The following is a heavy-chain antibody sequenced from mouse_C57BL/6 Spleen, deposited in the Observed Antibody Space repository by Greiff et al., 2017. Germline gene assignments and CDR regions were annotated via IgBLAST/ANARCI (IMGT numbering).Heavy chain of an antibody. Sequence: QVQLQQPGAELVKPGASVKLSCKASGYTFTSYWMQWVKQRPGQGLEWIGEIDPADSYTKYKQKVKGKATLTVDKSSSTVYMQLISLTSEDSAVYYCARWLRRRSPFDYWGQGTTLTVSS. J-gene: IGHJ2*01. CDR1: GYTFTSYW. CDR2: IDPADSYT. CDR3: ARWLRRRSPFDY. V-gene: IGHV1-50*01. D-gene: IGHD2-2*01.